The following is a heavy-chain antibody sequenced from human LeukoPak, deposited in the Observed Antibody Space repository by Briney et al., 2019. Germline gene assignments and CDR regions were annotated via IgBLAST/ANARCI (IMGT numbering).Heavy chain of an antibody. V-gene: IGHV4-39*01. CDR1: GGSISSSSYY. CDR2: IYYSGST. J-gene: IGHJ6*04. Sequence: PSETLSLTCTVSGGSISSSSYYWGWIRQPPGKGLEWIGSIYYSGSTYYNPSLKSRVTISVDTSKNQFSLKLSSVTAADTAVYYCARHGRQLWLIYVWGKGTTVTVSS. D-gene: IGHD5-18*01. CDR3: ARHGRQLWLIYV.